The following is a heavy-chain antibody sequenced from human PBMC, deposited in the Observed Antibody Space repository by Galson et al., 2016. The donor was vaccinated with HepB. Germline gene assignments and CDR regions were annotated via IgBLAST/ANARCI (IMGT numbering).Heavy chain of an antibody. CDR3: ARGLRFLEWLLPAPELDP. Sequence: SETLSLTCTVSGDSVSSGRYYWSWIRQPPGKGLEWMGYIYYTGRTNYNPSLKRRAPISLDTSENQFYLKLTSVTAADTAVYYCARGLRFLEWLLPAPELDPWGQGTLVTVSS. J-gene: IGHJ5*02. D-gene: IGHD3-3*01. V-gene: IGHV4-61*01. CDR2: IYYTGRT. CDR1: GDSVSSGRYY.